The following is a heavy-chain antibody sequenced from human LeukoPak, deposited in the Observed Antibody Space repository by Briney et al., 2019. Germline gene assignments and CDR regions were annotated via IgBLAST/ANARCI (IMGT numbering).Heavy chain of an antibody. CDR2: MYYSGST. CDR3: AAHHYDTTGYPFDY. D-gene: IGHD3-22*01. V-gene: IGHV4-34*01. CDR1: GGSFSGYY. J-gene: IGHJ4*02. Sequence: SETLSLTCAVYGGSFSGYYWSWIRQPPGKGLEWIGSMYYSGSTYYNPSLKSRVTISVDTSKNQFSLKLRSVTAADTAVYYCAAHHYDTTGYPFDYWGRGTLVTVSS.